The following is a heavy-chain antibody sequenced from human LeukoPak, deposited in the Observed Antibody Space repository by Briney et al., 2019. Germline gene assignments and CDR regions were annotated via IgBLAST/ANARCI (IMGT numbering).Heavy chain of an antibody. CDR1: VYSISSGYY. J-gene: IGHJ5*02. V-gene: IGHV4-38-2*02. CDR2: IYHSGST. CDR3: ARDGGGYSYGPSNNWFDP. D-gene: IGHD5-18*01. Sequence: SETLSLTCTVSVYSISSGYYWGWIRQPPGKGLEWIGSIYHSGSTYYNPSLKSRVTISVDTSKNQFSLKLSSVTAADTAVYYCARDGGGYSYGPSNNWFDPWGQGTLVTVSS.